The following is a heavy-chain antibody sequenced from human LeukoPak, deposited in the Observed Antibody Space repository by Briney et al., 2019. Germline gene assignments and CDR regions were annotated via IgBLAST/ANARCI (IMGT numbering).Heavy chain of an antibody. CDR2: ISTSSSYI. V-gene: IGHV3-21*01. J-gene: IGHJ3*02. D-gene: IGHD6-19*01. CDR1: GFTFSSYS. Sequence: GGSLRLSCAASGFTFSSYSMNWVRQAPGKGLEWVSSISTSSSYIYYADSVKVRFTISRDNAKKSLYLQMNSLRADDTAVYYCARGASVVAGNDNAFDIWGQGTMVTVSS. CDR3: ARGASVVAGNDNAFDI.